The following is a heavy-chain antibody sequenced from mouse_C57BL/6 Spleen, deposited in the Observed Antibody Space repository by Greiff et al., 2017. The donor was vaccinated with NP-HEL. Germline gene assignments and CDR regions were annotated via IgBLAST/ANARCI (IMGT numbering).Heavy chain of an antibody. D-gene: IGHD1-1*01. Sequence: VQLQQSGPELVKPGASVKIPCKASGYTFTDYNMDWVKQSHGKSLEWIGDINPNNGGTIYTQKFKGKATLTVDKSSSPAYMELRSLTSEDTAVYYCASRGDGSSYWFAYWGQGTLVTVSA. CDR2: INPNNGGT. J-gene: IGHJ3*01. CDR1: GYTFTDYN. CDR3: ASRGDGSSYWFAY. V-gene: IGHV1-18*01.